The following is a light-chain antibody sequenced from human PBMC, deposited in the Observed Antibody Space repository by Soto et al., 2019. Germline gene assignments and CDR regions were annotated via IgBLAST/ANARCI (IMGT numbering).Light chain of an antibody. V-gene: IGLV3-1*01. J-gene: IGLJ2*01. Sequence: SYELTQPPSLSVSPGQTASITCSGDKLGDKYACWYQQKPGQSPVLVIYQDSKRPSGIPERFSGSNSGNTATLTISGTQAMDEADYYCQAWDNSLVFGGGTKLTV. CDR3: QAWDNSLV. CDR1: KLGDKY. CDR2: QDS.